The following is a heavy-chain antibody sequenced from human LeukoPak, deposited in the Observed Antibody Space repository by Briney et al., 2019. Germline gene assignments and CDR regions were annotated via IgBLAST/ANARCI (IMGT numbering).Heavy chain of an antibody. V-gene: IGHV3-21*01. D-gene: IGHD1-26*01. CDR1: GFTFSSYS. CDR3: ARDFMWELFSI. CDR2: ISSSSSYI. J-gene: IGHJ4*02. Sequence: GGSLRLSCAASGFTFSSYSMNWVRQAPGKGLEWVSSISSSSSYIYYADSVKGRFTISRDNAKNSLYLQMNSLRAEDTAVYYCARDFMWELFSIWGQGTLVTVSS.